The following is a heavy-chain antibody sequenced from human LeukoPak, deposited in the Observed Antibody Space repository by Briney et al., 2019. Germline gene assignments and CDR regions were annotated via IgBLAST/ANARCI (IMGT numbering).Heavy chain of an antibody. CDR1: GYNFTSYW. D-gene: IGHD6-19*01. Sequence: GESLKISCKGSGYNFTSYWIGWVPQMPGKGLEGMGIIYPGDSDTRYSPPFQGQVTISADKSISTAYLQWSSLKASDTAMYYCARRVPSGWYDTSQPFDYWGQGTLVTVSS. CDR2: IYPGDSDT. J-gene: IGHJ4*02. CDR3: ARRVPSGWYDTSQPFDY. V-gene: IGHV5-51*01.